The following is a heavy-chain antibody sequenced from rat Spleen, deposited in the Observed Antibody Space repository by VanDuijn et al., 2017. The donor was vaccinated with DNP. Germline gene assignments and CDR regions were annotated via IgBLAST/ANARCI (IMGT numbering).Heavy chain of an antibody. Sequence: EVQLVESGGGLVQPGRSLKLSCAASGFTFSYYGMAWVRQTPMKGLEWVASITNTGGSTYYQDSVKGRFTISRDNAKSTLYLQMNSLRSEDTATYYCTRDHWFAYWGQGTLVTVSS. V-gene: IGHV5-20*01. CDR2: ITNTGGST. J-gene: IGHJ3*01. CDR3: TRDHWFAY. CDR1: GFTFSYYG.